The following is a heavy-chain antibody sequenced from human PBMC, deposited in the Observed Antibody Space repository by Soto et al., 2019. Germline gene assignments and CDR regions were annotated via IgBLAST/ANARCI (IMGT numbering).Heavy chain of an antibody. J-gene: IGHJ6*02. D-gene: IGHD3-3*01. Sequence: SETLSLTCAVSGGSISSGGYSWSWIRQRPGKGLEWSGYIYHSGSTYYNPSLKSRVTISVDRSKNQFSLKLSSVTAADTAVYYCASAQTRPSFVVVPPHYYYVMDVWGQGTTCTVSS. CDR2: IYHSGST. CDR1: GGSISSGGYS. V-gene: IGHV4-30-2*01. CDR3: ASAQTRPSFVVVPPHYYYVMDV.